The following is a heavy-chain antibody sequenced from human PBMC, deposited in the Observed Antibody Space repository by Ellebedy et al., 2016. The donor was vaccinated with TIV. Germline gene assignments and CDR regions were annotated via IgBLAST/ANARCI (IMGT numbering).Heavy chain of an antibody. CDR2: ISWDDGSI. V-gene: IGHV3-43*01. Sequence: GESLKISCAASGFTFDDYTMHWVRQAPGKGLEWVSLISWDDGSIYYADSVKGRFTISRDNSTNSLYLQMNSLRAEDTALYYCAKDMGLWQYAFDYWGQGTLVTVSS. J-gene: IGHJ4*02. CDR3: AKDMGLWQYAFDY. CDR1: GFTFDDYT. D-gene: IGHD5-18*01.